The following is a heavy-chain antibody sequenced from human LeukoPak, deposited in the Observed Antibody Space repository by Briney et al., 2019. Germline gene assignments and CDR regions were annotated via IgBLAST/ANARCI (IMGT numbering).Heavy chain of an antibody. Sequence: GGSLRLSCADSGFTFSTYAMNWVRQAPGKGLEWVSGINGGGGSTYYADSVKGRFTISRDNSKNTLYLQMSSLRAEDTAVYYCAKVSGYTSGWYVDFDCWGQGSLVTVSS. V-gene: IGHV3-23*01. D-gene: IGHD6-19*01. CDR2: INGGGGST. CDR3: AKVSGYTSGWYVDFDC. CDR1: GFTFSTYA. J-gene: IGHJ4*02.